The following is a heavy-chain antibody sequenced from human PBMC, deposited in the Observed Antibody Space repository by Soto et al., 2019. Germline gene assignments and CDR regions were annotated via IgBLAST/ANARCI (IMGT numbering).Heavy chain of an antibody. D-gene: IGHD3-9*01. Sequence: QLQLQESGPGLVKPSETLSLTCTVSGGSISSSSYYWGWIRQPPGKGLEWIGSIYYSGSTYYNPSLKSRVTISVDTYKNQFSLKLSSVTAADTAVYYCSTGYSRYYFDYWGQGTLVTVSS. CDR3: STGYSRYYFDY. CDR1: GGSISSSSYY. V-gene: IGHV4-39*01. J-gene: IGHJ4*02. CDR2: IYYSGST.